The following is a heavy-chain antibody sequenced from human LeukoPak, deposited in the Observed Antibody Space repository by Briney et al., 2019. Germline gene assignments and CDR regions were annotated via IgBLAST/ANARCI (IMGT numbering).Heavy chain of an antibody. D-gene: IGHD3-22*01. CDR3: ASLTTAEAFDI. CDR1: GGSISSSSYY. J-gene: IGHJ3*02. V-gene: IGHV4-39*07. Sequence: SETLSLTCTVSGGSISSSSYYWGWIRQPPGKGLEWIGSIYDSGSTNYNPSLKSRVTISVDTSKNQFSLKLSSVTAADTAVYYCASLTTAEAFDIWGQGTVVTVSS. CDR2: IYDSGST.